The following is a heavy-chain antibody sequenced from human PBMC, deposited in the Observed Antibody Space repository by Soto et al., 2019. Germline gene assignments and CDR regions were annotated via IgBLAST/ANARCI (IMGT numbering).Heavy chain of an antibody. CDR2: INAGNGNT. CDR1: GYTFTSYA. CDR3: ARDRVQYYDFWSGYRDECWFDP. V-gene: IGHV1-3*01. J-gene: IGHJ5*02. Sequence: QVQLVQSGAEVKKPGASVKVSCKASGYTFTSYAMHWVRQAPEQRLEWMGWINAGNGNTKYSQKFQGRVTITRDTSASTAYMELSSRRSEDTAVYYCARDRVQYYDFWSGYRDECWFDPWGQGTLVTVSS. D-gene: IGHD3-3*01.